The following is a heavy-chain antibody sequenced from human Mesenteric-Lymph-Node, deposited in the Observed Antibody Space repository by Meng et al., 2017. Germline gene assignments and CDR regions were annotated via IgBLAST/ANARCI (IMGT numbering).Heavy chain of an antibody. V-gene: IGHV4-30-4*01. CDR3: ARGELLWDY. CDR2: MDYRGST. Sequence: QVEVQGAGPGLVKPSPTLSLTCTVSGDSISSGEYFWGWIRQRPGKGLEWIGYMDYRGSTFYNPSLKSRVTISVDTSKNQFSLKLSSVTAADTAVYFCARGELLWDYWGQGTLVTVSS. D-gene: IGHD2-2*01. J-gene: IGHJ4*02. CDR1: GDSISSGEYF.